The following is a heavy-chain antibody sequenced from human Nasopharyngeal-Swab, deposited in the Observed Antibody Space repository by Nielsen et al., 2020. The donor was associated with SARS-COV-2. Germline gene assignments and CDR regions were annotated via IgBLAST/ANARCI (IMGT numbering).Heavy chain of an antibody. D-gene: IGHD3-10*01. CDR1: GGTFSSYA. CDR2: IIPIFGTA. Sequence: SVKVSCKASGGTFSSYAISWLRQAPGQGLEWMGGIIPIFGTANYAQKFQGRVTITADESTSTAYMELSSLRSEDTAVYYCASKSGYGSGRDDAFDIWSQGTMVTVSS. CDR3: ASKSGYGSGRDDAFDI. J-gene: IGHJ3*02. V-gene: IGHV1-69*13.